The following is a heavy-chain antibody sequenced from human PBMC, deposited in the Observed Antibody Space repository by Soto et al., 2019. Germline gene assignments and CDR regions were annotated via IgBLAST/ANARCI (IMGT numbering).Heavy chain of an antibody. V-gene: IGHV1-18*01. J-gene: IGHJ4*02. D-gene: IGHD3-22*01. Sequence: ASVKVSCKASGYTFTSYGISWVRQAPGQGLEWMGWISAYNGNTNYAQKLQGRVTMTTDTSTSTAYMELRSLRSEDTAAYYCASDFYYYDSSGYSRGHFDYWGQGTLVTVSS. CDR1: GYTFTSYG. CDR2: ISAYNGNT. CDR3: ASDFYYYDSSGYSRGHFDY.